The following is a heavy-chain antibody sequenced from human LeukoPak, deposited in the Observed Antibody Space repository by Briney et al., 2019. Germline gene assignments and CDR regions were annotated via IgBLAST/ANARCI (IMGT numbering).Heavy chain of an antibody. D-gene: IGHD3-22*01. J-gene: IGHJ4*02. Sequence: SETLSLTCAVYGGSFSGYYWGWLRQPPGKGLEWIGNIYYSGSTYYNPSLKSRVTIFVDTSKNHFSLKVNSVTAADTAVYYCARLDNSGYYTLDYWGQGTLVTVSS. V-gene: IGHV4-34*01. CDR3: ARLDNSGYYTLDY. CDR1: GGSFSGYY. CDR2: IYYSGST.